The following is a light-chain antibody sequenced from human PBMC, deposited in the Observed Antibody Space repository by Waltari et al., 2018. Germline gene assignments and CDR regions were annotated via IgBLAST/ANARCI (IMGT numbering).Light chain of an antibody. V-gene: IGKV1-5*01. CDR3: QQYNSYPGT. Sequence: DIQMTQSPSTLSASVGDRVTITSRASQSISSWLAWYQQKPGKAPKLLIYDASSLESGVPSRFSGSGSGTEFTLTISSLQPDDFATYYCQQYNSYPGTFGQGTKVEIK. J-gene: IGKJ1*01. CDR1: QSISSW. CDR2: DAS.